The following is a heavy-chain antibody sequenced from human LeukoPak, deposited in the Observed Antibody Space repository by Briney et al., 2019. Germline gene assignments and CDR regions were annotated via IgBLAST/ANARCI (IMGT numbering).Heavy chain of an antibody. V-gene: IGHV3-30*02. J-gene: IGHJ5*02. Sequence: GGSLRLSCAASGFAFSSYAMSWVRQAPGKGPEWVAFTRFDDSYKAYGNSVKGRFTISRDNSKNTLYLQMDSLRSDDTAVYYCAKSSAGITWFDPWGQGTLVIVSS. D-gene: IGHD1-7*01. CDR3: AKSSAGITWFDP. CDR2: TRFDDSYK. CDR1: GFAFSSYA.